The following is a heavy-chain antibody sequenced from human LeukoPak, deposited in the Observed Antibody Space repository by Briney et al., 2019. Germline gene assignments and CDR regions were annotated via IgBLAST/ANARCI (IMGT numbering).Heavy chain of an antibody. J-gene: IGHJ4*02. V-gene: IGHV1-18*01. D-gene: IGHD4-17*01. CDR2: ISAYNGNT. CDR3: ARDRGNGRSTVTTRTFDY. CDR1: GYTFTSYG. Sequence: ASVKVSCKASGYTFTSYGISWVRQAPGQGLEWMGWISAYNGNTNYAQKPQGRVTMTTDTSTSTAYMELRSLRSDDTAVYYCARDRGNGRSTVTTRTFDYWGQGTLVTVSS.